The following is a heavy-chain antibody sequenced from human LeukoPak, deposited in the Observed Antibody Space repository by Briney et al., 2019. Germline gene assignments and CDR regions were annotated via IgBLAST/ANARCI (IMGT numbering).Heavy chain of an antibody. CDR2: ISDNGLRT. CDR1: GFTVSNNY. Sequence: GGSLRLSCAASGFTVSNNYMNWVRQAPGKGLEWVAFISDNGLRTYYLESVKGLFTISRDDSKNALYLQMNSLRVEDTAVYYCARDRIGKYSIDYWGQGTLVTVSS. CDR3: ARDRIGKYSIDY. V-gene: IGHV3-33*08. D-gene: IGHD2-15*01. J-gene: IGHJ4*02.